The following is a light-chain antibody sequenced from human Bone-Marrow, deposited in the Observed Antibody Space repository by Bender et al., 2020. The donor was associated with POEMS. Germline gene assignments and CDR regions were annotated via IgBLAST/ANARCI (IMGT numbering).Light chain of an antibody. Sequence: QSALTQAASVSASPGQSISLSCIEASNVFGGDNLVSWYQQQPSKAPKLIIYEVSKRPSGVSDRFSGSKSGNTASLTISGLQPEDGADYHCCSYATTTTWAFGGGTKVTVL. CDR3: CSYATTTTWA. CDR2: EVS. J-gene: IGLJ3*02. V-gene: IGLV2-23*02. CDR1: SNVFGGDNL.